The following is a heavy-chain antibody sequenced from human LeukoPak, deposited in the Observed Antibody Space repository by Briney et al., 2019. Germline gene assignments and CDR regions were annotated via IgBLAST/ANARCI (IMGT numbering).Heavy chain of an antibody. J-gene: IGHJ2*01. CDR3: ARDRSGSNYGFAYWYFDL. Sequence: GGSLRLSCAASGFTFSTCAMSWVRQASGEGLEWVSAISGSGDSTYYADSVKGRFTISRDNSKHTLYLQMNSLRADDTAVYYCARDRSGSNYGFAYWYFDLWGRGTLVTVSS. CDR2: ISGSGDST. D-gene: IGHD5-18*01. CDR1: GFTFSTCA. V-gene: IGHV3-23*01.